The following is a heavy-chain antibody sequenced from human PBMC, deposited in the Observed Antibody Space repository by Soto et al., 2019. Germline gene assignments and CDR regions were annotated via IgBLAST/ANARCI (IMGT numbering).Heavy chain of an antibody. J-gene: IGHJ4*02. CDR2: SSAHNGNT. CDR1: GYTFTTYG. D-gene: IGHD1-1*01. V-gene: IGHV1-18*01. CDR3: ARGRYGDY. Sequence: QVHLVQSGAEVKKPGASVKVSCKGSGYTFTTYGITWVRQAPGQGLEWMGWSSAHNGNTNYAQKRQGRATVTRDTATSTAYMELRSLRSDDTAVYYCARGRYGDYWGQGALVTVSS.